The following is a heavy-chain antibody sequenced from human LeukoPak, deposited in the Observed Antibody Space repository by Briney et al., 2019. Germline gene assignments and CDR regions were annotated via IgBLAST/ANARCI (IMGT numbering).Heavy chain of an antibody. CDR1: GFTFSSYS. CDR3: AREWLQLWLSPYYYYYYGMDV. J-gene: IGHJ6*02. V-gene: IGHV3-21*01. CDR2: ISSSSSYI. D-gene: IGHD5-18*01. Sequence: GGSLRLSCAASGFTFSSYSMNWVRQAPGKGLEWVSSISSSSSYIYYADPVKGRFTISRDNAKNSLYLQMNSLRAEDTAVYYCAREWLQLWLSPYYYYYYGMDVWGQGTTVTVSS.